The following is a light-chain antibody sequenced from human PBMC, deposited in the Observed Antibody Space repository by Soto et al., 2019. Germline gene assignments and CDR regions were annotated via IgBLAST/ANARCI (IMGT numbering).Light chain of an antibody. CDR1: QSVSSN. CDR2: GAS. Sequence: EIVLTQSPGTLSLSPGERATLSCRASQSVSSNYITWYQQKPGQAPRRLIFGASTRATGIPARFSGSGSGTEFTLTISSLQSEDFAVYYCQQYNNWWTFGQGTK. V-gene: IGKV3-15*01. CDR3: QQYNNWWT. J-gene: IGKJ1*01.